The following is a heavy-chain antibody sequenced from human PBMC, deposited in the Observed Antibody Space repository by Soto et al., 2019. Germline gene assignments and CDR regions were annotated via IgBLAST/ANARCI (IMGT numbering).Heavy chain of an antibody. CDR1: GVTFRNYL. V-gene: IGHV3-7*01. CDR3: AREKRAIGYLEN. Sequence: GGCLSLYCAAAGVTFRNYLMSWVRQAPGRGLEWVANIKEDGSERYYVGSVNGRFTISRDDAKNSLYLEMTRPRADDTAIYYCAREKRAIGYLENWEKETL. J-gene: IGHJ4*02. D-gene: IGHD6-25*01. CDR2: IKEDGSER.